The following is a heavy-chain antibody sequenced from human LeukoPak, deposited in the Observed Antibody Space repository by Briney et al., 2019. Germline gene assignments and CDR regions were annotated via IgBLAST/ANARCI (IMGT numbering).Heavy chain of an antibody. CDR3: AKDRGRDTILVVDY. Sequence: GGSLRLSCAASGFTFSSYAMSWVRQAPGKGLEWVSAISGSGGSTYYADSVKGRFTISRDNSKNTLYLQMNSLRAEDTAVYCCAKDRGRDTILVVDYWGQGTLVTVSS. CDR2: ISGSGGST. CDR1: GFTFSSYA. V-gene: IGHV3-23*01. D-gene: IGHD3-3*01. J-gene: IGHJ4*02.